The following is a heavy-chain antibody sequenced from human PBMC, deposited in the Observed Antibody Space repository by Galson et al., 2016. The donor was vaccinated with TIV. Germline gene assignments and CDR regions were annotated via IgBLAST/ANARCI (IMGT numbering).Heavy chain of an antibody. Sequence: QSGAEVKKPGASVKVSCKASGGTFSSHVISWVRQAPGQGLEWVGRIIPILGMTNYAQKLQGRVTITADKSTTAAFMELSSLRFEDTAVYYCVRHCTTTSCYESLPDALDVWGQGTTVTVSS. CDR2: IIPILGMT. J-gene: IGHJ6*02. CDR3: VRHCTTTSCYESLPDALDV. CDR1: GGTFSSHV. V-gene: IGHV1-69*04. D-gene: IGHD2-2*01.